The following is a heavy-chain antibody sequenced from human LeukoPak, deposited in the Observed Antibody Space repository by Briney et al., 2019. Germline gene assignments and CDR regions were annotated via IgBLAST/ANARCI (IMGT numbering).Heavy chain of an antibody. V-gene: IGHV5-51*01. Sequence: GESLKISCKGSGYSFTNYWIGWVRQMPGKGLEWMGIIYPGDSDTRYSPSFQGQVTISADKSISTAYLQWSSLRSEDTAVYYCAKQLVVVDSGGFDYWGQGTLVTVSS. CDR1: GYSFTNYW. J-gene: IGHJ4*02. CDR2: IYPGDSDT. CDR3: AKQLVVVDSGGFDY. D-gene: IGHD3-22*01.